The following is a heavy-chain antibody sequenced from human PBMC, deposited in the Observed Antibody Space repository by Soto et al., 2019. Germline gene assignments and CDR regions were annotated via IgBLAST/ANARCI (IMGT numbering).Heavy chain of an antibody. CDR1: GGSISSGGYS. J-gene: IGHJ5*02. V-gene: IGHV4-30-2*01. CDR3: ARGRKYYDILTGFFDP. D-gene: IGHD3-9*01. CDR2: IYHSGST. Sequence: PSETLSLTCAVSGGSISSGGYSWSWIRQPPGKGLEWIGYIYHSGSTYYNPSLKSRVTISVDRSKNQFSLKLSSVTAADTAVYYCARGRKYYDILTGFFDPWGQGNLVTVSS.